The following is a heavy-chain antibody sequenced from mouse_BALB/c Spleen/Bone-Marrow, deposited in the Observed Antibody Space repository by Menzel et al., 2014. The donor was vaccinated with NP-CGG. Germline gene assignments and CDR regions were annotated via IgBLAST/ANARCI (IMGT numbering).Heavy chain of an antibody. CDR3: AKNYYCGYVAY. D-gene: IGHD1-2*01. J-gene: IGHJ3*01. CDR1: GFAFSRYW. Sequence: EVKLMESGGGLVQPGGSLKLSCAASGFAFSRYWMTWVRQAPGKGLEWIGEINPDSSTINYTPSLKDKFIISRDNAKNTLYLQMSKVRSEDTALYYCAKNYYCGYVAYWGQGTLVTVSA. V-gene: IGHV4-1*02. CDR2: INPDSSTI.